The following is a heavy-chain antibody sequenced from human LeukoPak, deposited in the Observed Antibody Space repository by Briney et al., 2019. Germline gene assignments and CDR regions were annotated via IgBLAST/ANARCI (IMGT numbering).Heavy chain of an antibody. V-gene: IGHV1-18*03. D-gene: IGHD1-26*01. CDR1: GYTFTSYG. Sequence: ASVKVSCKASGYTFTSYGISWVRQAPGQGLERMGWISAYNGNTNYAQKLQGRVTMTTDTSTSTAYMELRSLRSEDMAVYYCAREKGGTLDYWGQGTLVTVSS. J-gene: IGHJ4*02. CDR2: ISAYNGNT. CDR3: AREKGGTLDY.